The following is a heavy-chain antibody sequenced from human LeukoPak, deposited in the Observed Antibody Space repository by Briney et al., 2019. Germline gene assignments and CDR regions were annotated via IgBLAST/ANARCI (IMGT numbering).Heavy chain of an antibody. CDR1: GGSFSGYY. Sequence: SETLSLTCAVYGGSFSGYYWSWIRQPPGKGLEWIGEINHSGSTNYNPSLKSRVTISVDTSKNQFSLKLSSVTAADTAVYYCARGGYYGSGNDFRFDPWGQGTLVTVSS. CDR3: ARGGYYGSGNDFRFDP. CDR2: INHSGST. D-gene: IGHD3-10*01. J-gene: IGHJ5*02. V-gene: IGHV4-34*01.